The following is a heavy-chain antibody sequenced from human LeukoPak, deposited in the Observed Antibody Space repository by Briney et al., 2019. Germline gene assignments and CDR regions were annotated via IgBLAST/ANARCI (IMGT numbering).Heavy chain of an antibody. J-gene: IGHJ4*02. CDR2: IRYDGSDE. V-gene: IGHV3-30*02. Sequence: GASVKVSCKASGYTFTSYYMHWVRQAPGKGLEWVAFIRYDGSDEYNGDSVRGRFTISRDNSKNTLYLQMNSLRAEDTAVYYCAKDSTLFKFGYDNSGHFDYWGRGTLVTVSS. CDR3: AKDSTLFKFGYDNSGHFDY. D-gene: IGHD3-22*01. CDR1: GYTFTSYY.